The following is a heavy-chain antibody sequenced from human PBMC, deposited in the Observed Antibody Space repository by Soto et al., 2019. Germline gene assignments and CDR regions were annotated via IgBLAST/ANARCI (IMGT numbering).Heavy chain of an antibody. CDR3: ASIEGGYDLPDYYYYYGMDV. V-gene: IGHV1-69*01. Sequence: QVQLVQSGAEVKKPGSSVKVSCKASGGTFSSYAISWVRQAPGQGLEWMGGIIPIFGTANYAQKFQGRVTITADESTSTAYMELSSLRSEDTAVYYCASIEGGYDLPDYYYYYGMDVWGQETTVTVSS. D-gene: IGHD5-12*01. CDR1: GGTFSSYA. CDR2: IIPIFGTA. J-gene: IGHJ6*02.